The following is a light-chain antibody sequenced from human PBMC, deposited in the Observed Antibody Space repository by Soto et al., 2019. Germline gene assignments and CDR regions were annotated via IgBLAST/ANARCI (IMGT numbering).Light chain of an antibody. CDR2: EVN. J-gene: IGLJ1*01. CDR3: ASYSDSDTKV. Sequence: QSVLTQPASVSGSPGQSITISCGGTSSDVGAYIYVSWYQQYPGKAPKLIIYEVNNRPSGVSGRFSGSKSDTTAYLTISGLQAEDEADYYCASYSDSDTKVFGTGTKATV. CDR1: SSDVGAYIY. V-gene: IGLV2-14*03.